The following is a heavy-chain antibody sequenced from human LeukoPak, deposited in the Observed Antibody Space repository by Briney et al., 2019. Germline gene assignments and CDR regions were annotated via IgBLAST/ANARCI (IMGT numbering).Heavy chain of an antibody. D-gene: IGHD3-16*01. CDR3: AKDSLADIDY. J-gene: IGHJ4*02. Sequence: GGSLRLSCAAAGFIFSTYGMYWVRQAPGKGLGWVAFIRHDGSIKNYADSVKGRSTISRDNSKNTLHLQMNSLRAEDTAVYYCAKDSLADIDYWGQGTLVTVSS. V-gene: IGHV3-30*02. CDR2: IRHDGSIK. CDR1: GFIFSTYG.